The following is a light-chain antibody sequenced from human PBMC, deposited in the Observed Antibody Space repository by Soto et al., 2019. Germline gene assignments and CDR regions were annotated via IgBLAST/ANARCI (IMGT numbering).Light chain of an antibody. CDR1: QSINNW. CDR2: RAS. J-gene: IGKJ4*01. CDR3: QQYNSYSLT. Sequence: EIQMTQSPSTLSASVGDRVTITCRASQSINNWLAWYQQKPGKAPNLLIYRASSLESGVPSRFSGSGSGTEFTLTISSLQPDDFATYYCQQYNSYSLTFGGGTKVEIK. V-gene: IGKV1-5*03.